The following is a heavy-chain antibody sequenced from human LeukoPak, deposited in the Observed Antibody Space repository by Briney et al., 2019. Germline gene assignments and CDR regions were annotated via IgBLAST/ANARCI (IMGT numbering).Heavy chain of an antibody. CDR1: GFTFNTYV. CDR3: VRDKDGYNF. V-gene: IGHV3-74*01. Sequence: GGSLRLSCAASGFTFNTYVMHWVRQAPGKGLVWVSRIDTDGKTTTYADSVEGRFTISRDNAKNMLYLQMNSLRAEDTAVYYCVRDKDGYNFWGQGTLVSVSS. CDR2: IDTDGKTT. D-gene: IGHD5-24*01. J-gene: IGHJ4*02.